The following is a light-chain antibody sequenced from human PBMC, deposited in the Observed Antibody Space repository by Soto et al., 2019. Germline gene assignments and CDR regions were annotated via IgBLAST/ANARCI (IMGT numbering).Light chain of an antibody. Sequence: EIVMTQSPATLSLPPGERATPSCRASQSVSSNLAWYQQKPGQAPRLLIYGASTRATGIPARFSGSGSGTEFTLTISNLQSEDFAVYYCQQYNNWPTWTFGQGTKVEIK. CDR2: GAS. V-gene: IGKV3-15*01. J-gene: IGKJ1*01. CDR3: QQYNNWPTWT. CDR1: QSVSSN.